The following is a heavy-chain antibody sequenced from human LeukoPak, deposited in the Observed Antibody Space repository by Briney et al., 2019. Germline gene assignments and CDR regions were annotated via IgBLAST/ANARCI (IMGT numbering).Heavy chain of an antibody. D-gene: IGHD5-18*01. CDR1: GDSINTKSYY. CDR3: ARHSYGTFDY. CDR2: IYYSGNT. V-gene: IGHV4-39*01. J-gene: IGHJ4*02. Sequence: ASETLSLTCTVPGDSINTKSYYWGWIRQPPGKGLEWIGSIYYSGNTYYNPSLKSRVTLSIDTSKNQFSLRLSSVTAADTAVYYCARHSYGTFDYWGQGTLVTVSS.